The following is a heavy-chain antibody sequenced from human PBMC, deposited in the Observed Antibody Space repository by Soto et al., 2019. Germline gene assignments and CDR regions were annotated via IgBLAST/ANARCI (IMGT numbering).Heavy chain of an antibody. Sequence: QVQLVQSGAEVKKPGASVKVSCKASGYTFTSYAMHWVRQAPGQRLEWMGWINAGNGNTKYSQKFQGRVTITRDTSASTAYMELNSLRSEDTAVYYCARWAYGSGTPGDYWGQGTLVTVSS. V-gene: IGHV1-3*01. CDR3: ARWAYGSGTPGDY. CDR2: INAGNGNT. D-gene: IGHD3-10*01. CDR1: GYTFTSYA. J-gene: IGHJ4*02.